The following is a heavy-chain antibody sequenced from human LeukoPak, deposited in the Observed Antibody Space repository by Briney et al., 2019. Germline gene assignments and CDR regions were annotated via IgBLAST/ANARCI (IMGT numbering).Heavy chain of an antibody. CDR2: IRTKANSYET. D-gene: IGHD5-12*01. J-gene: IGHJ4*02. Sequence: GGSLRLSCAASGFTFSESSMYWVRQAAGKGLEWVGHIRTKANSYETAYAASVRGRFTISRDDSENTAYLQMDSLKTDDTAVYYCLRWGGFSGYDFDYWGQGTLVTVSS. CDR3: LRWGGFSGYDFDY. CDR1: GFTFSESS. V-gene: IGHV3-73*01.